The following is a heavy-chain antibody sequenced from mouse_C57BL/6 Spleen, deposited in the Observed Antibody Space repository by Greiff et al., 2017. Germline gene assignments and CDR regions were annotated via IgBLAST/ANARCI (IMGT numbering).Heavy chain of an antibody. Sequence: VQLQQPGAELVMPGASVKLSCKASGYTFTSYWMHWVKQRPGQGLEWIGEIDPSDSYTNYNQKFKGKSTLTVDKSSSTAYMQLSSLTSEDSAVYYCARLGPLRYFDVWGTGTTVTVSS. CDR1: GYTFTSYW. CDR2: IDPSDSYT. V-gene: IGHV1-69*01. CDR3: ARLGPLRYFDV. D-gene: IGHD4-1*01. J-gene: IGHJ1*03.